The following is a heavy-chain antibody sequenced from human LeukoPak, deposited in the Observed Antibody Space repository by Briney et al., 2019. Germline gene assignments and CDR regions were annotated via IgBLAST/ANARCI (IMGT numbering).Heavy chain of an antibody. V-gene: IGHV4-39*01. CDR1: GGSISSSSYY. J-gene: IGHJ4*02. Sequence: SETLSLTCTVSGGSISSSSYYWGWIRQPPGKGLEWIGSIYYSGSTYYNPSLKSRVTISVDTSKNQFSLKLSSVTAADTAVYYCARHGTPLRYGSGNYYKGAPFDYWGRGTLVTVSS. CDR3: ARHGTPLRYGSGNYYKGAPFDY. CDR2: IYYSGST. D-gene: IGHD3-10*01.